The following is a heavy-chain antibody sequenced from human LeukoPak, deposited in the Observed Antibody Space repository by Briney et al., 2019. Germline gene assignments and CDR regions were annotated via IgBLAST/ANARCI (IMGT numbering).Heavy chain of an antibody. J-gene: IGHJ4*02. Sequence: GGSLRLSCAASGFTFSSYAMSWVRQAPGKGLEWVPAISGSGGSTYYADSVKGRFTISRDNSKNTLYLQMNSLRAEDTAVYYCAKDGISPTGTHDYWGQGTLVTVSS. CDR2: ISGSGGST. CDR1: GFTFSSYA. CDR3: AKDGISPTGTHDY. D-gene: IGHD2/OR15-2a*01. V-gene: IGHV3-23*01.